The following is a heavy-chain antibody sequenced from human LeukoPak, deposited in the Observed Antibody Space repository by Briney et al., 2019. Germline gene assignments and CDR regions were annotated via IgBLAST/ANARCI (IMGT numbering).Heavy chain of an antibody. CDR3: ARHIRATTPFFDY. Sequence: SETLSLTCTVSGGSISSSSYYWGWIRQPPGKGLEWIGSIYYSGSTYYNPSLKSRVTISVDTSKNQFSLKLSSVTAADTAVYYCARHIRATTPFFDYWGQGTLVTVSS. J-gene: IGHJ4*02. V-gene: IGHV4-39*01. D-gene: IGHD1-26*01. CDR1: GGSISSSSYY. CDR2: IYYSGST.